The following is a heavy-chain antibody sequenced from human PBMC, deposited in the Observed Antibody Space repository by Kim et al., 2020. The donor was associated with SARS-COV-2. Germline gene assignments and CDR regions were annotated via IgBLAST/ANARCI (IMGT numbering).Heavy chain of an antibody. CDR2: ISYDGSNK. CDR3: ARDKYYGSGSYYNGRYYYYYGMDV. D-gene: IGHD3-10*01. V-gene: IGHV3-30-3*01. Sequence: GGSLRLSCAASGFTFSSYAMHWVRQAPGKGLEWVAVISYDGSNKYYADSVKGRFTISRDNSKNTLYLQMNSLRAEDTAVYYCARDKYYGSGSYYNGRYYYYYGMDVWGQGTTVTVSS. J-gene: IGHJ6*02. CDR1: GFTFSSYA.